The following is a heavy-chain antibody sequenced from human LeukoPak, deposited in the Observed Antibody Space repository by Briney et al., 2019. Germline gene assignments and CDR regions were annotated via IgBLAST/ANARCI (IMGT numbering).Heavy chain of an antibody. J-gene: IGHJ5*02. CDR2: IYTSGST. V-gene: IGHV4-4*07. Sequence: SETLFLTCTVSGGSISSYCWSWIPQPAGKGLEWIGRIYTSGSTNYTPSLKSRVTMSVDTSKSQFSLKLSSVTAADTAVYYCARGRDRFDPWGQGTLVTASS. CDR3: ARGRDRFDP. CDR1: GGSISSYC. D-gene: IGHD5-24*01.